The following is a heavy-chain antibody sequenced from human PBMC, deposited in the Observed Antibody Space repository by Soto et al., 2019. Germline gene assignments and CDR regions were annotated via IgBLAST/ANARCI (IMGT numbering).Heavy chain of an antibody. CDR1: GYTFTSYG. V-gene: IGHV1-18*01. CDR3: ARVIVDSGSYYSYYYGMDV. Sequence: ASVKVSCKASGYTFTSYGISWVRQAPGQGLEWMGWISAYNGNTNYAQKLQGRVTMTTDTSTSTAYMELRSLRSDDTAVYYCARVIVDSGSYYSYYYGMDVWGQGTTVTVSS. J-gene: IGHJ6*02. D-gene: IGHD1-26*01. CDR2: ISAYNGNT.